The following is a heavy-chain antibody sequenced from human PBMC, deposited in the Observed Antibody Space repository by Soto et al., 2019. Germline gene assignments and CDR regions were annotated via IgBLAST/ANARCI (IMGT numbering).Heavy chain of an antibody. CDR2: ISYDGSNK. CDR1: GFTFSSYA. J-gene: IGHJ6*02. CDR3: ARAMGAQPPYYYYYYGMDV. D-gene: IGHD1-26*01. Sequence: QVQLVESGGGVVQPGRSLRLSCAASGFTFSSYAMHWVRQAPGKGLEWVAVISYDGSNKYYADSVKGRFTISRDNSKNTLYLQMNSLRAEDTAVYYCARAMGAQPPYYYYYYGMDVWGQGTTVTVSS. V-gene: IGHV3-30-3*01.